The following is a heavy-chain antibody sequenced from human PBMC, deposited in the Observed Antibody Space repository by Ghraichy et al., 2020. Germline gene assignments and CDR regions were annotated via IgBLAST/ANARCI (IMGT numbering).Heavy chain of an antibody. CDR2: ISVDGART. Sequence: GGSLRLSCAASGFTFSSNAMNWVRQAPGKGLEWVSVISVDGARTYYADSVKGRFTISRDNSKSTLYLQMNSLRAEDTAVYYCAKDIMGSGSPKRAFDHWGQGILVTVSS. D-gene: IGHD1-26*01. V-gene: IGHV3-23*01. CDR3: AKDIMGSGSPKRAFDH. CDR1: GFTFSSNA. J-gene: IGHJ4*02.